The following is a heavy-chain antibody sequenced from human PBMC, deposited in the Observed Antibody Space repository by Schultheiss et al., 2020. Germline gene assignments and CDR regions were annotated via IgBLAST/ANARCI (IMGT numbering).Heavy chain of an antibody. Sequence: SETLSLTCTVSGGSVSSGSYYWSWIRQPPGKGLEWIGRIYTSGSTNYNPSLKSRVTISVDTSKNQFSLKVNSVTAADTAVYYCARGDSSSWHYFDYWGQGTLVTVSS. V-gene: IGHV4-61*01. CDR3: ARGDSSSWHYFDY. J-gene: IGHJ4*02. CDR2: IYTSGST. CDR1: GGSVSSGSYY. D-gene: IGHD6-13*01.